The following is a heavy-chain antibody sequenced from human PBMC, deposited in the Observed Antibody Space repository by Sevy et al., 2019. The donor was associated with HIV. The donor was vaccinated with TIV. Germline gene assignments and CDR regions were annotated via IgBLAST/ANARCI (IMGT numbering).Heavy chain of an antibody. V-gene: IGHV3-11*01. Sequence: GGSLRLSCAASGFTFSDYYMSWIRQAPGKGLEWVSYISSSGSNIYYADSVKGRFTVSRDNAKNSMYLQMISLRAEDAALYYCARDLHRGRSGSTFGYWGQGTLVTVSS. J-gene: IGHJ4*02. D-gene: IGHD3-3*01. CDR3: ARDLHRGRSGSTFGY. CDR1: GFTFSDYY. CDR2: ISSSGSNI.